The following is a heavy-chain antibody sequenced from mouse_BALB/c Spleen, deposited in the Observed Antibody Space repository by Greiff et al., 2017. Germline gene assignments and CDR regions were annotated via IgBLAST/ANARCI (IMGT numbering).Heavy chain of an antibody. J-gene: IGHJ1*01. CDR3: AREGTYYDYDVKYFDV. Sequence: LVESGPELEKPGASVKISCKASGYSFTGYNMNWVKQSNGKSLEWIGNIDPYYGGTSYNQKFKGKATLTVDKSSSTAYMQLKSLTSEDSAVYYCAREGTYYDYDVKYFDVWGAGTTVTVSS. CDR2: IDPYYGGT. V-gene: IGHV1-39*01. D-gene: IGHD2-4*01. CDR1: GYSFTGYN.